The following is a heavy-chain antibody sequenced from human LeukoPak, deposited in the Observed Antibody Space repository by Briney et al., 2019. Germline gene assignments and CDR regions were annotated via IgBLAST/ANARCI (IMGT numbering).Heavy chain of an antibody. Sequence: GASVKVSCKASGYTFTTYGINWVRQATGQGLEWMGWMNPNSGNTGYAQKFQGRVTMTRNTSISTAYMELSSLRSEDTAVYYCARGGGGIAVAGRDFDYWGQGTLVTVSS. CDR2: MNPNSGNT. CDR3: ARGGGGIAVAGRDFDY. V-gene: IGHV1-8*02. CDR1: GYTFTTYG. D-gene: IGHD6-19*01. J-gene: IGHJ4*02.